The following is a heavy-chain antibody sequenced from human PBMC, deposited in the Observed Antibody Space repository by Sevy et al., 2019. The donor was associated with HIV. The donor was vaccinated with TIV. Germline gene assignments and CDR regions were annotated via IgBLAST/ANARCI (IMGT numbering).Heavy chain of an antibody. CDR1: GFTFNDHY. CDR2: SRNKANGYTT. Sequence: GGCLRLSCVASGFTFNDHYMDWVRQAPGKGLEWVGRSRNKANGYTTEYAASVKGRFTVSRDDSKNSVYLQMSSLKTKDSAVYYCARSDSSGYSSLDYWGQGTLVTVSS. V-gene: IGHV3-72*01. J-gene: IGHJ4*02. D-gene: IGHD3-22*01. CDR3: ARSDSSGYSSLDY.